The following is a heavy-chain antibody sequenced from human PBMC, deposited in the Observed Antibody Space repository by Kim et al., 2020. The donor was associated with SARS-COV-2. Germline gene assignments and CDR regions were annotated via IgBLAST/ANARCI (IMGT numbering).Heavy chain of an antibody. D-gene: IGHD1-26*01. J-gene: IGHJ3*02. CDR2: T. V-gene: IGHV1-46*01. CDR3: ARGDGSYAFDI. Sequence: TSYAQKFQGRVTMTRDTSTSTVYMELSSLRSEDTAVYYCARGDGSYAFDIWGQGTMVTVSS.